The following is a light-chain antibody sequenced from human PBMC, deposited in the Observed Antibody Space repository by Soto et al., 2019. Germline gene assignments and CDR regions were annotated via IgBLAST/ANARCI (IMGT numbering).Light chain of an antibody. CDR1: QSLSGN. Sequence: EIVMTQSPATLAGSPGETVTLSCRASQSLSGNLAWYQQKPGQAPRLLIFRASTRATGVPARFSGRGSGTEFTLTISSLQSEDFAVYYCQQYNNWPPITFGQGTRLEI. V-gene: IGKV3-15*01. CDR3: QQYNNWPPIT. CDR2: RAS. J-gene: IGKJ5*01.